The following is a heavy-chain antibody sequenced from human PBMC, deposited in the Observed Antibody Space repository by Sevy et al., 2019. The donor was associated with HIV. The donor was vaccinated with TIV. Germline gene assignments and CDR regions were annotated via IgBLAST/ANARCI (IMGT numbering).Heavy chain of an antibody. CDR2: INWDGGST. Sequence: RGSLRLSCAASGFTFDDYGMSWVRQAPGKGLEWVSGINWDGGSTGYADSVKGRFIISRDNARNSLYLQMNRLRGEDTAFYYCARERSCGGDCYYFDNWGQGTLVTVSS. V-gene: IGHV3-20*04. J-gene: IGHJ4*02. D-gene: IGHD2-21*02. CDR3: ARERSCGGDCYYFDN. CDR1: GFTFDDYG.